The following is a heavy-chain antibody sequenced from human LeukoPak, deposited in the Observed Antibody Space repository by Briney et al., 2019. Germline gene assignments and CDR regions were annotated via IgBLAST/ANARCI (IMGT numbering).Heavy chain of an antibody. CDR3: AKPYYYDSSGYLTN. CDR1: GFTFDDYT. V-gene: IGHV3-43*01. CDR2: ISWDGGST. D-gene: IGHD3-22*01. J-gene: IGHJ4*02. Sequence: GGSLRLSCAASGFTFDDYTMHWVRQAPVKGLEWVSLISWDGGSTYYADSVKGRFTISRDNSKNSLYLQMNSLRTEDTALYYCAKPYYYDSSGYLTNWGQGTLVTVSS.